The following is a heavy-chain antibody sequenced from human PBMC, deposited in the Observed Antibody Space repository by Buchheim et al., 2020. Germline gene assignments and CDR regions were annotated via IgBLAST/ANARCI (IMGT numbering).Heavy chain of an antibody. D-gene: IGHD5/OR15-5a*01. CDR2: IKEDGDEK. CDR3: GRDFSLDY. V-gene: IGHV3-7*01. CDR1: GFNLSNYW. J-gene: IGHJ4*02. Sequence: EVQLVESGGGLVQPGGSLRLSCAASGFNLSNYWMSWVRQAPGQGLEWVANIKEDGDEKFYVDSVTGRFTTSRDNAKNSLYLQMNSLRVEDTAVYYCGRDFSLDYWGQGTL.